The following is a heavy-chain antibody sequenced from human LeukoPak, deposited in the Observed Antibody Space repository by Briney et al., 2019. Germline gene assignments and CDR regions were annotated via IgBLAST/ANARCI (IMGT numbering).Heavy chain of an antibody. V-gene: IGHV3-30-3*01. CDR3: ARDPDGDYYFDY. D-gene: IGHD4-17*01. J-gene: IGHJ4*02. CDR1: GFTFSSYA. CDR2: ISYDGSNK. Sequence: GGSLRLSCAASGFTFSSYAMHWVRQAPGKGLEWVAVISYDGSNKYYADSVKGRFTISRDNSKNTLYLQMNSLRAGDTAVYYCARDPDGDYYFDYWGQGTLVTVSS.